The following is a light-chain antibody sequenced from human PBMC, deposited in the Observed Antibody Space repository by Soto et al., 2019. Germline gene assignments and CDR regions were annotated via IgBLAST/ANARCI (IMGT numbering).Light chain of an antibody. CDR2: KAS. J-gene: IGKJ2*01. CDR1: QSISNW. Sequence: DIQMTQSPSTLSASVGDTVTITCRASQSISNWLAWYQQKPGQAPKLLIHKASTLESGVPSRFSGRGSGTEFTLTISSLQPDDFATFYCQQYDRFPYTFGQGTNLEIK. CDR3: QQYDRFPYT. V-gene: IGKV1-5*03.